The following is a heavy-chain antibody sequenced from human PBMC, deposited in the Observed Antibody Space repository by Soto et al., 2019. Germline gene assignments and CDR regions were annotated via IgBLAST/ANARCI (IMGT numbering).Heavy chain of an antibody. D-gene: IGHD6-19*01. CDR1: GGSISSYY. Sequence: QVQLQESGPGLVKPSETLSLTCTVSGGSISSYYWSWIRQPPGKGLEWIGYIYYSGSTNYNPSLKSRVTISVDTSKNQFSLKLSSVTAADTAVYYCARTLAVAGLFDYWGQGTLVTVSS. J-gene: IGHJ4*02. CDR3: ARTLAVAGLFDY. CDR2: IYYSGST. V-gene: IGHV4-59*01.